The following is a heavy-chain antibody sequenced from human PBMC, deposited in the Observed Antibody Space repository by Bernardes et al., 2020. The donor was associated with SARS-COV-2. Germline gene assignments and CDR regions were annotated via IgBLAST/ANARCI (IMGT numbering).Heavy chain of an antibody. J-gene: IGHJ4*02. V-gene: IGHV4-39*01. D-gene: IGHD3-3*01. CDR2: IYYSGST. Sequence: TLSFTCTVSGGSISSSSYYWGWIRQPPGTGLEWIGNIYYSGSTYYNPSLKSRVTISVDTSKNHFSLKLNSVTAADTAVYYCARQHLGGVTIFGVVTTDRYFDYWGQGTLVTGSS. CDR3: ARQHLGGVTIFGVVTTDRYFDY. CDR1: GGSISSSSYY.